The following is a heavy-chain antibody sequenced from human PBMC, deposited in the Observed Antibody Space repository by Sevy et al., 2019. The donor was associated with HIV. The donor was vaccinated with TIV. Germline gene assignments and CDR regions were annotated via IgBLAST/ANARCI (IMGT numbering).Heavy chain of an antibody. CDR2: IWYDRSNK. CDR3: ARDKLQTTGSLGDYYYGLHV. J-gene: IGHJ6*02. Sequence: GGSLRLSCAGSGFTFSNYGMHWVRQAPGKGLEWVAIIWYDRSNKYYTESVKGRFTISRDNSKNMLYLQMNGLRAEDTAVYYCARDKLQTTGSLGDYYYGLHVWGQGTRVTVSS. D-gene: IGHD3-16*01. V-gene: IGHV3-33*01. CDR1: GFTFSNYG.